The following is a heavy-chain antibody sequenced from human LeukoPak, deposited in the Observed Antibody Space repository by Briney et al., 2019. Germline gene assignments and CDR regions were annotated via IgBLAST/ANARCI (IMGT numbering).Heavy chain of an antibody. CDR3: ARDRGYDSSGYVDY. CDR2: IKQDGSEK. CDR1: GFTFSSYW. Sequence: GGSLRLSCAASGFTFSSYWMSWVRQAPGKGLEWVANIKQDGSEKYYVDSVKGRFTISRDNAKNSLYLQMNSLRAEDTAVYYCARDRGYDSSGYVDYWGQGTLVTVSS. J-gene: IGHJ4*02. V-gene: IGHV3-7*01. D-gene: IGHD3-22*01.